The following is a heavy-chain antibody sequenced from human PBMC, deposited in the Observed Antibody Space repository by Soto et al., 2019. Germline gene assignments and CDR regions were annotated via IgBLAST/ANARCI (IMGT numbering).Heavy chain of an antibody. J-gene: IGHJ5*02. CDR3: ARHRYGSGSLYNWFDP. Sequence: PSETLSLTCTVSGGSMISYCWSWIRKHPGKGLEWIGFIYYSGSTNYNPSLKSRITMSVDSSKNQFSLKLSSVTAADTAVYYCARHRYGSGSLYNWFDPWGQGTLVTVSS. D-gene: IGHD3-10*01. V-gene: IGHV4-59*01. CDR2: IYYSGST. CDR1: GGSMISYC.